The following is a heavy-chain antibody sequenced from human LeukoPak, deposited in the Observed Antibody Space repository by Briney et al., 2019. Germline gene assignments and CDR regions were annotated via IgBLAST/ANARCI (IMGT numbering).Heavy chain of an antibody. D-gene: IGHD3-10*01. J-gene: IGHJ4*02. CDR2: ISGSGGST. V-gene: IGHV3-23*01. Sequence: GGTLGLSCAASGFTFSSYGMSWVRQAPGKGLEWVSAISGSGGSTYYADSVEGRFTISRDNSKNTLYLQMNSLRAEDTAVYYCAKDPGGRYYYGSGSHYWGQGTLVTVSS. CDR3: AKDPGGRYYYGSGSHY. CDR1: GFTFSSYG.